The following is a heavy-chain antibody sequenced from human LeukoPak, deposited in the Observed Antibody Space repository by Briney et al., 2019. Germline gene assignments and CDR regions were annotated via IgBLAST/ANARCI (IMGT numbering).Heavy chain of an antibody. CDR1: GGSVSSYY. D-gene: IGHD6-19*01. J-gene: IGHJ4*02. CDR3: ARLGDNGSGGYFFDC. Sequence: SETLSLTCTVSGGSVSSYYWSWIRQPPGKGLEWIGNIYSSGSTNYNPSLKSRVTISIDTSKKQFSLKLSSVIAADTAVYYCARLGDNGSGGYFFDCWGQGTLVTVSS. V-gene: IGHV4-59*08. CDR2: IYSSGST.